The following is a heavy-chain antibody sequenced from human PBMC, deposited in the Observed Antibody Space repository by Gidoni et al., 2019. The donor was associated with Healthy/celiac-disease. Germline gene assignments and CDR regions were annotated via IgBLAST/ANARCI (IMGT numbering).Heavy chain of an antibody. V-gene: IGHV3-30*18. CDR2: ISYDGSNK. CDR3: AKDFLEGLPDY. J-gene: IGHJ4*02. Sequence: QVQLVESGGGVVQPGRSLRLYCAASGFTFSSYGMHWVRQAPGKGLEWVAVISYDGSNKYYADSVKGRFTISRDNSKNTLYLQMNSLRAEDTAVYYCAKDFLEGLPDYWGQGTLVTVSS. CDR1: GFTFSSYG.